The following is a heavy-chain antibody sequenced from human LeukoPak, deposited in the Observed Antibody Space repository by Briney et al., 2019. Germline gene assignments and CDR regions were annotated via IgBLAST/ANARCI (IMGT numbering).Heavy chain of an antibody. CDR2: IVVGSGNT. CDR1: GFTFTSSA. CDR3: ARVGGYYVGYDY. Sequence: ASVKVSCKASGFTFTSSAVQWVRQARGQRLEWIGGIVVGSGNTNYAQKFQERVTITRDMSTSTAYMELSSLRSEDTAVYYCARVGGYYVGYDYWGQGTLVTVSS. J-gene: IGHJ4*02. D-gene: IGHD3-3*01. V-gene: IGHV1-58*01.